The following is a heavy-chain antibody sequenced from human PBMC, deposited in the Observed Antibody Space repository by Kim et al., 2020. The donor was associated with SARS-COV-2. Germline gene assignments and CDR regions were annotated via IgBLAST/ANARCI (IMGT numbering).Heavy chain of an antibody. CDR2: ISGSGGST. D-gene: IGHD5-18*01. J-gene: IGHJ4*02. CDR3: ANEGSTRYSYGFYPFDY. Sequence: GGSLRLSCAASGFTFSSYAMSWVRQAPGKGLEWVSAISGSGGSTYYADSVKGRFTISRDNSKNTLYLQMNSLRAEDTAVYYCANEGSTRYSYGFYPFDYWGQGTLVTVSS. V-gene: IGHV3-23*01. CDR1: GFTFSSYA.